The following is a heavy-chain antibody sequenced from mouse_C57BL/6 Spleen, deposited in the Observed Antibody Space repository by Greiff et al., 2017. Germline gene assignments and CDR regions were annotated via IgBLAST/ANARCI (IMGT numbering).Heavy chain of an antibody. CDR1: GYTFTSYW. V-gene: IGHV1-55*01. CDR2: IYPGSGST. Sequence: QVQLQQPGAELVKPGASVKMSCKASGYTFTSYWITWVKQRPGQGLEWIGDIYPGSGSTNYNEKFKSKATLTVDTSSSTAYMQLSSLTSEDSAVYYCARGLYGSSYWYFDVWGTGTTVTVSS. CDR3: ARGLYGSSYWYFDV. J-gene: IGHJ1*03. D-gene: IGHD1-1*01.